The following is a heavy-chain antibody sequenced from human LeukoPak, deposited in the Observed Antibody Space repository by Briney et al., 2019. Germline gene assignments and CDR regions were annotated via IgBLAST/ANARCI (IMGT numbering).Heavy chain of an antibody. CDR2: VAYSGGT. V-gene: IGHV4-59*01. CDR3: ARTVSGYYFNA. J-gene: IGHJ5*02. Sequence: SETLSLTCTVSGGPINSYYWSWIRQPPGKGLEWIGYVAYSGGTNYNPSLKSRVIMSVDTSKNQFSLKLSSVTAADTAVYYCARTVSGYYFNAWGPGTLVTVSS. CDR1: GGPINSYY. D-gene: IGHD5-12*01.